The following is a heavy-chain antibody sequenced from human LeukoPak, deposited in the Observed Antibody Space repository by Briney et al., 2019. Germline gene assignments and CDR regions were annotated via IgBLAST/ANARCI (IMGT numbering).Heavy chain of an antibody. Sequence: SETLSLTCTVSGGSITSYYWSWIRQSPGKGLEWIGCINYSGSTKYNPSLKSRVTIPVDTSKNQFALKLRSVTAADTAVYYCARPRGSGDWYYFDYWGQGTQVTVS. CDR2: INYSGST. CDR1: GGSITSYY. J-gene: IGHJ4*02. CDR3: ARPRGSGDWYYFDY. D-gene: IGHD3-9*01. V-gene: IGHV4-59*08.